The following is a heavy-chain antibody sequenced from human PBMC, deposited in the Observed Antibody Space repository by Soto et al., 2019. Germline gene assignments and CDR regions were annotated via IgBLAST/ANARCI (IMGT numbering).Heavy chain of an antibody. V-gene: IGHV1-8*01. J-gene: IGHJ5*02. Sequence: AXVKVSCKASGYTFTSYDINWVRQATGQGLEWMGWMNPNSGNTGYAQKFQGRVTMTRNTSISTAYMELSSLRSEDTAVYYCARPTEWMNYGSFDPWGEGTLVTXSS. CDR3: ARPTEWMNYGSFDP. CDR2: MNPNSGNT. D-gene: IGHD3-16*01. CDR1: GYTFTSYD.